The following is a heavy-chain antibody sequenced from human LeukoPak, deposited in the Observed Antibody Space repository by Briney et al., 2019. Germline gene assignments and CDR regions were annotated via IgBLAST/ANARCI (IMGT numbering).Heavy chain of an antibody. J-gene: IGHJ3*02. CDR2: ISGSGGST. CDR3: AKASSIWFGELSDAFDI. CDR1: GFTFSSYG. Sequence: GGSLRLSCAASGFTFSSYGMSWVRQAPGKGLEWVSAISGSGGSTYCADSVKGRFTISRDNSKNTLYLQMNSLRAEDTAVYYCAKASSIWFGELSDAFDIWGQGTMVTVSS. D-gene: IGHD3-10*01. V-gene: IGHV3-23*01.